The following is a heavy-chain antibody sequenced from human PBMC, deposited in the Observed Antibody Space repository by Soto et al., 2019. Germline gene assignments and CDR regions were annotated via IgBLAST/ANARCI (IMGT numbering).Heavy chain of an antibody. CDR2: VSAGGDIT. CDR3: AKGDAMDV. Sequence: EVQLLESGGGLEQPGGSLRLSCAASGFTFRSYGMSWVRQAPGKGLEWVSGVSAGGDITYYTGSVKGRFTISRDNSKNTLYLQMNSLRAEDTAVYYCAKGDAMDVWGQGTTVTVSS. J-gene: IGHJ6*02. CDR1: GFTFRSYG. V-gene: IGHV3-23*01.